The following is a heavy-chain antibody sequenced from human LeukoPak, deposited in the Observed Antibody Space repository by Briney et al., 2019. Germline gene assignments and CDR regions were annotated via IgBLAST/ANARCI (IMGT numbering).Heavy chain of an antibody. D-gene: IGHD3-10*01. V-gene: IGHV1-2*02. CDR2: INPNSGGT. CDR1: GYTFTGYY. CDR3: ARALPTYYYGSGSYDY. J-gene: IGHJ4*02. Sequence: GASVKVSCKASGYTFTGYYMHWVRQAPGQGLEWMGWINPNSGGTNYAQKFQGRVTMTRDTSISTAYMELSRLGSDDTAVYYCARALPTYYYGSGSYDYWGQGTLVTVSS.